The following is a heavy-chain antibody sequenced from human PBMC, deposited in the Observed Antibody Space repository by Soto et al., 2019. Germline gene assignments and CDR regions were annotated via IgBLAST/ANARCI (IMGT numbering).Heavy chain of an antibody. V-gene: IGHV3-21*01. CDR1: GFTFSSYS. CDR3: ARDRGKWEERAFDI. D-gene: IGHD1-26*01. J-gene: IGHJ3*02. CDR2: ISSSSSYI. Sequence: EVQLVESGGGLVKPGGSLRLSCAASGFTFSSYSMNWVRQAPGKGLEWVSSISSSSSYIYYADSVKGRFTISRDNAKNSLYLQMNSLRAEDTAVYYCARDRGKWEERAFDIWGQGTMVTVSS.